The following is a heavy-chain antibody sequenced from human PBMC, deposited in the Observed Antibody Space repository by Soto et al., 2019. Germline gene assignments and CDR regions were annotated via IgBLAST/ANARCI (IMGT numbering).Heavy chain of an antibody. Sequence: QVQLQESGPGLVKPSQTLSLTCTVSGGSISSGGYYWSWIRQHPGKGLEWIGYIYYSGSTYYIPSLKSRVTISVDTSKNQFSLKLSSVTAADTAVYYCATLKPRGYYGMDVWGQGTTVTVSS. CDR1: GGSISSGGYY. V-gene: IGHV4-31*03. CDR2: IYYSGST. J-gene: IGHJ6*02. CDR3: ATLKPRGYYGMDV.